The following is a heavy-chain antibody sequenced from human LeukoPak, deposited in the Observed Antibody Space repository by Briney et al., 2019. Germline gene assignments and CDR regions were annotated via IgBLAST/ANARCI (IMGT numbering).Heavy chain of an antibody. Sequence: GGTLRLSCAASGFTFSSYGMSWVRQAPGKGLEWVSGISGSGDSTYDADSVKGRFTISRDNSKNTLYLQMNNLRAEDTAVYYCARDPQDYGDYVFDYWGQGTLVTVSS. J-gene: IGHJ4*02. CDR1: GFTFSSYG. CDR2: ISGSGDST. CDR3: ARDPQDYGDYVFDY. D-gene: IGHD4-17*01. V-gene: IGHV3-23*01.